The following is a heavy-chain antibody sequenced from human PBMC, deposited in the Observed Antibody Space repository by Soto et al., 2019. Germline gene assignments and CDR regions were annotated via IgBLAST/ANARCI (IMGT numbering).Heavy chain of an antibody. Sequence: PSETLSLTCTVSGGSISSGDYYWSWIRQPPGKGLEWIGYIYYSGSTYYNPSLKSRVTISVDTSKNQFSLKLSSVTAADTAVYYCARDSGNPYYYDSSDAFDIWGQGTMVTVSS. CDR1: GGSISSGDYY. V-gene: IGHV4-30-4*01. CDR3: ARDSGNPYYYDSSDAFDI. J-gene: IGHJ3*02. CDR2: IYYSGST. D-gene: IGHD3-22*01.